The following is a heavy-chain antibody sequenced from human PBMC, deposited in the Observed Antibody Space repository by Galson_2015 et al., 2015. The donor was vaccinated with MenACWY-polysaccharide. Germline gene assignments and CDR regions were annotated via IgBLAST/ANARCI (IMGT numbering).Heavy chain of an antibody. Sequence: SLRLSCAASGFTFNNYWMSWVRQAPGKGLEWVANIKQDGSEKYYVDSVKGRFTISRDNAKNSLYLQMNSLRAEDTAVYYCAREGITFFGVVIPYFDYWGQGILVTVSS. D-gene: IGHD3-3*01. CDR2: IKQDGSEK. CDR1: GFTFNNYW. V-gene: IGHV3-7*01. CDR3: AREGITFFGVVIPYFDY. J-gene: IGHJ4*02.